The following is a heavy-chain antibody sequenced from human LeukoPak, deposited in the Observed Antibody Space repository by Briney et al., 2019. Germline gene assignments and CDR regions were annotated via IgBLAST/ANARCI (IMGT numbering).Heavy chain of an antibody. CDR3: ATGYCTSTTCYRSRFDY. D-gene: IGHD2-2*01. Sequence: GGSLRLSCAASGFTFSSYSMNWVRQAPGRGLEWVSSISSSSSYIYYADSVKGRFTISRDNAKNSLYLQMNSLRAEDTAVYYCATGYCTSTTCYRSRFDYWGQATLVTVSS. J-gene: IGHJ4*02. CDR1: GFTFSSYS. V-gene: IGHV3-21*01. CDR2: ISSSSSYI.